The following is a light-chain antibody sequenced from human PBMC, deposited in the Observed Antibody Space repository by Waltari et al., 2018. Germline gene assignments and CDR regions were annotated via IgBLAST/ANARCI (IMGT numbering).Light chain of an antibody. Sequence: QSALTQPRSVSGSPGQSVTISCTGTSSDVGGYNYVSWYQQHPGKAPKLMIYDVSKRPSGFPDCFTGSRYGNTASLTISGLQTEDEADYYCCSFAGSHTYVVFGGGTKLTVL. CDR2: DVS. V-gene: IGLV2-11*01. CDR1: SSDVGGYNY. J-gene: IGLJ2*01. CDR3: CSFAGSHTYVV.